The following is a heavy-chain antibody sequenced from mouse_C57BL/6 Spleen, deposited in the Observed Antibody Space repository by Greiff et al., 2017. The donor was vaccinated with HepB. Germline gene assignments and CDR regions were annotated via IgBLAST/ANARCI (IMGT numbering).Heavy chain of an antibody. CDR2: IYPGDGDT. Sequence: VQLQQSGPELVKPGASVKISCKASGYAFSSSWMNWVKQRPGKGLEWIGRIYPGDGDTNYNGKFKGKATLTADNSSSTAYMQLSSLTSEDSAVYFCARRDGYAWFAYWGQGTLVTVSA. D-gene: IGHD2-2*01. CDR1: GYAFSSSW. J-gene: IGHJ3*01. V-gene: IGHV1-82*01. CDR3: ARRDGYAWFAY.